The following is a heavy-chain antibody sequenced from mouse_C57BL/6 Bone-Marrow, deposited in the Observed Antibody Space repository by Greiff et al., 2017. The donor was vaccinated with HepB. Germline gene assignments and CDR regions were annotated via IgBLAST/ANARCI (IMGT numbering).Heavy chain of an antibody. CDR2: ISSGGSYT. Sequence: EVKLEESGGDLVKPGGSLKLSCAASGFTFSSYGMSWVRQTPDKRLEWVATISSGGSYTYYPDSVKGRFTISRDNAKNTLYLQMSSLKSEDTAMYYCARPAYWGQGTLVTVSA. J-gene: IGHJ3*01. CDR1: GFTFSSYG. CDR3: ARPAY. V-gene: IGHV5-6*02.